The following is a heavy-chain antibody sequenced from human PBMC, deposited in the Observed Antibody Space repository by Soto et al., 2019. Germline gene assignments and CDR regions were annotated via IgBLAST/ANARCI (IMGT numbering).Heavy chain of an antibody. D-gene: IGHD6-6*01. J-gene: IGHJ4*02. CDR1: GGSFSGYY. CDR3: ARGGQLVRDFDY. Sequence: SETLSLTCAVYGGSFSGYYWSWIRQPPGKGLEWIGEINHSGSTNYNPSLKSRVTISVDTSKNQFSLKLSSVTAADTAVYYCARGGQLVRDFDYWGQGTLVTVSS. CDR2: INHSGST. V-gene: IGHV4-34*01.